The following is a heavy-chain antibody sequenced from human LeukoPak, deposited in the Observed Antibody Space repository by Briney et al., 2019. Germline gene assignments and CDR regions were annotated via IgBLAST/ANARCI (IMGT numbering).Heavy chain of an antibody. Sequence: GASVKVSCKASGYTFTGYGISWVRQAPGQGLEWMGWISAYNGNTNYAQKLQGRVTMTTDTSTSTAYMELRSLRSDDTAVYYCARVIELLRLGITYNWFDPWGQGTLVTVSS. J-gene: IGHJ5*02. D-gene: IGHD1-26*01. V-gene: IGHV1-18*01. CDR2: ISAYNGNT. CDR1: GYTFTGYG. CDR3: ARVIELLRLGITYNWFDP.